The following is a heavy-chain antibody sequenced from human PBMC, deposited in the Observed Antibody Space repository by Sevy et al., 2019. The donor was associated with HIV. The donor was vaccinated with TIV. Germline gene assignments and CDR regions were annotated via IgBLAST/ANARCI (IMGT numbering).Heavy chain of an antibody. V-gene: IGHV3-21*01. J-gene: IGHJ4*02. CDR1: GFTFSSYN. Sequence: GGSLRLSCAASGFTFSSYNMNWVRQAPGKGLEWISSITGDSSYMYDADSVKGRFTISRDNAKNSLYLHMNGLRAEDTAVYYYARERPNLNYHASSGYNYYFDSWGQGTLVTVSS. CDR2: ITGDSSYM. D-gene: IGHD3-22*01. CDR3: ARERPNLNYHASSGYNYYFDS.